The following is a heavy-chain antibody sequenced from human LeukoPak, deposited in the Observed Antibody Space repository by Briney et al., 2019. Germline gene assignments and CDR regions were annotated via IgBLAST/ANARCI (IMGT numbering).Heavy chain of an antibody. D-gene: IGHD3-22*01. CDR3: ARAETYYDSSGYYFDY. V-gene: IGHV4-59*01. Sequence: SQTLSLTCTVSGGSISSYYWSWIRQPPGKGLEWIGYIYYSGSTNYNPSLKSRVTISVDTSKNQFSLKLSSVTAADTAVYYCARAETYYDSSGYYFDYWGQGTLVTVSS. CDR1: GGSISSYY. J-gene: IGHJ4*02. CDR2: IYYSGST.